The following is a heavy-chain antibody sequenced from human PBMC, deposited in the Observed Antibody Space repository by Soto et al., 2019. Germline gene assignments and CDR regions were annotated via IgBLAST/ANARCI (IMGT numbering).Heavy chain of an antibody. J-gene: IGHJ3*02. CDR2: ISAYNGNT. Sequence: ASVKVSCKASCYTFTSYGISWVRQAPGQGLEWMGWISAYNGNTNYAQKLQGRVTMTTDTSTSTAYMELRSLRSDDTAVYYCARVRITIFGVVIDAFDIWGQGTMVTVSS. D-gene: IGHD3-3*01. CDR3: ARVRITIFGVVIDAFDI. V-gene: IGHV1-18*01. CDR1: CYTFTSYG.